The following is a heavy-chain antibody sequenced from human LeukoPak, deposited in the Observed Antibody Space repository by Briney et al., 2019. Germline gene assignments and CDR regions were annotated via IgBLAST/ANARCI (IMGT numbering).Heavy chain of an antibody. CDR1: GGSISSSSYY. D-gene: IGHD1-26*01. CDR2: IYYSGST. Sequence: SETLSLTCTVSGGSISSSSYYRGWIRQPPGKGLEWIGSIYYSGSTYYNPSLKSRVTISVDTSKNQFSLKLSSVTAADTAVYYCARVRYSGSQADYFDYWGQGTLVTVSS. CDR3: ARVRYSGSQADYFDY. V-gene: IGHV4-39*01. J-gene: IGHJ4*02.